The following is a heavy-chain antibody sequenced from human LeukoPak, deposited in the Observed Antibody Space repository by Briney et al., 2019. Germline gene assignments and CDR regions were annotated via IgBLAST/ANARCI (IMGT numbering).Heavy chain of an antibody. CDR2: IYYTGST. CDR3: ARGLTLYYFDY. V-gene: IGHV4-59*01. Sequence: SETLSLTCTVSGGSISSYYWNWIRQPLGKGLEWIGYIYYTGSTNYNPSLKSRVTISVDTSKNQFSLKLSSVTAADTAVYYCARGLTLYYFDYWGQGTLVTVSS. J-gene: IGHJ4*02. CDR1: GGSISSYY. D-gene: IGHD6-19*01.